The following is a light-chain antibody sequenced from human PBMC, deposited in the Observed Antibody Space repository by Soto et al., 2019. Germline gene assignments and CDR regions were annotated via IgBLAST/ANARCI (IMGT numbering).Light chain of an antibody. CDR2: GAS. CDR3: QQYGSSWT. CDR1: QSVSTN. V-gene: IGKV3-20*01. Sequence: EIVMTQSPATLSVSPGEGATLSCRASQSVSTNLAWYQQKPGQGPRLLISGASTRTTGVPDRFSGSGSGTDFTLTISRLEPEDFAVYYCQQYGSSWTFGQGTRLEIK. J-gene: IGKJ5*01.